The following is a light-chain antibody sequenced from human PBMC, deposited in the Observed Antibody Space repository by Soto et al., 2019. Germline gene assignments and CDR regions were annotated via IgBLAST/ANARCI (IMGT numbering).Light chain of an antibody. CDR1: QRVISY. CDR3: QQRSNWPPST. J-gene: IGKJ5*01. V-gene: IGKV3-11*01. CDR2: EAS. Sequence: EMVLTQSPATQSSSPGENATLPCSPTQRVISYLACHQQQPGQPPRLLNYEASNRATGIPARLSGSGSGTDFTLTISILEPEAFAVYYWQQRSNWPPSTFGQGTRLEIK.